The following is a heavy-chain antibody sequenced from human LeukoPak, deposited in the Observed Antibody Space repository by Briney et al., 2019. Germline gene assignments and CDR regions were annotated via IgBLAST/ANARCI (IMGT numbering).Heavy chain of an antibody. CDR1: GGSISSGGYY. J-gene: IGHJ4*02. D-gene: IGHD6-6*01. CDR2: IYHSGST. Sequence: SETLSLTCTVSGGSISSGGYYWSWIRQPPGKGLEWIGYIYHSGSTYYNPSLKSRVTISVDRSKNQFSLKLSSVTAADTAVYYCAREADSLIHSSSSPYWGQGTLVTVSS. V-gene: IGHV4-30-2*01. CDR3: AREADSLIHSSSSPY.